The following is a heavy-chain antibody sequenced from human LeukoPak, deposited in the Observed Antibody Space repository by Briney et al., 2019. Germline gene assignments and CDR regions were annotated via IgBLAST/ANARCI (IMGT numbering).Heavy chain of an antibody. D-gene: IGHD5-18*01. CDR2: IRSKTFGGTT. J-gene: IGHJ4*02. CDR1: GFTFGTYA. V-gene: IGHV3-49*03. Sequence: PGGSLRLSCTSSGFTFGTYAVSWFRQAPGKGPEWVAFIRSKTFGGTTEYAASVKGRFTISRDDSKSIAYLQMNSLKTEDTAVYYCTRYSGRTDYWGQGTLVSVSS. CDR3: TRYSGRTDY.